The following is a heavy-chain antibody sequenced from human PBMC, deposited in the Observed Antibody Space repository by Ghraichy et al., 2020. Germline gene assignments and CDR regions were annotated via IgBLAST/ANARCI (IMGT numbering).Heavy chain of an antibody. CDR1: GYTFTSYG. Sequence: ASVKVSCKASGYTFTSYGISWVRQAPGQGLEWMGWISAYNGNTNYAQKLQGRVTMTTDTSTSTAYMELRSLRSDDTAVYYCARVRGGTGWLPYYFDYWGQGTLVTVSS. CDR3: ARVRGGTGWLPYYFDY. D-gene: IGHD3-22*01. J-gene: IGHJ4*02. CDR2: ISAYNGNT. V-gene: IGHV1-18*04.